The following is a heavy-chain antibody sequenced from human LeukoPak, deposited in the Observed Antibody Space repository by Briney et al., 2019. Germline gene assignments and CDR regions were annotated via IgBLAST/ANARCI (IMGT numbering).Heavy chain of an antibody. CDR1: GYTFTGYY. Sequence: ASVKVSCKASGYTFTGYYMHWVRQAPGQGLEWMGWINPNSGGTNYAQKFQGRVTMTTDTSTSTAYMELRSLRSDDTAVYYCARDRPNYGEFDYWGQGTLVTVSS. CDR3: ARDRPNYGEFDY. CDR2: INPNSGGT. J-gene: IGHJ4*02. D-gene: IGHD4-17*01. V-gene: IGHV1-2*02.